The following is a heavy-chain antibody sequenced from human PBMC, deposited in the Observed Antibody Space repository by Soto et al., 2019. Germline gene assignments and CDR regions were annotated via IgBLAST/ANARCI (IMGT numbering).Heavy chain of an antibody. V-gene: IGHV3-9*01. Sequence: PGGSLRLSCAAFGFTCDSYGMHWFAQAPRKRLEWLSGFSWDSGSRGYSDLVTGRFTISRANSKISLYLQMTSWRADEAPSLYSAKSHGPAISSSWTDAFDICGQAPMVAVSS. CDR2: FSWDSGSR. J-gene: IGHJ3*02. CDR3: AKSHGPAISSSWTDAFDI. D-gene: IGHD6-13*01. CDR1: GFTCDSYG.